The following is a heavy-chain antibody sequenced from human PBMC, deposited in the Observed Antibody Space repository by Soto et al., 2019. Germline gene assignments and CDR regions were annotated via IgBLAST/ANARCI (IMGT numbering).Heavy chain of an antibody. Sequence: PGGSLRLSCAASGFTFSSYWMHWVRQAPGKGLVWVSRINSDGSSTSYADSVKGRFTISRDNAKNTLYLQMNSLRAEDTAVYYCARVVVVAATAIDYWGQGTLVTVSS. D-gene: IGHD2-15*01. J-gene: IGHJ4*02. CDR2: INSDGSST. CDR1: GFTFSSYW. CDR3: ARVVVVAATAIDY. V-gene: IGHV3-74*01.